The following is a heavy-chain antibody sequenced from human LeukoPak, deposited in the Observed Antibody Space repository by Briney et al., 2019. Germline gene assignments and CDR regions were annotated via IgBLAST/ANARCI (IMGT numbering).Heavy chain of an antibody. V-gene: IGHV1-8*01. J-gene: IGHJ4*02. CDR3: VRAGKGDDSSGYYLSY. CDR1: GYTFTSYD. Sequence: ASVKVSCKASGYTFTSYDINWVRQATGQGLEWMGWMNPNSGNTGYAQKFQGRVTMTRNTSISTAYMELSSLRSEDTAVYYCVRAGKGDDSSGYYLSYWGQGTLVTVSS. CDR2: MNPNSGNT. D-gene: IGHD3-22*01.